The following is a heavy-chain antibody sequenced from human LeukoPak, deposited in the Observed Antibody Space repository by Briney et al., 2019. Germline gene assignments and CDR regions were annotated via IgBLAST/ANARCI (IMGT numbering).Heavy chain of an antibody. V-gene: IGHV3-23*01. CDR3: AKEGGGRGYSYGTTYYYYYMDV. J-gene: IGHJ6*03. CDR2: ISGSGGST. D-gene: IGHD5-18*01. Sequence: GGSLRLSCAASGFTFSSYAMSWVRQAPGKGLEWVSAISGSGGSTYYADSVKGRFTISRDNSKNTLYLQMNSLRAEDTAVYYCAKEGGGRGYSYGTTYYYYYMDVWGKGTTVTVSS. CDR1: GFTFSSYA.